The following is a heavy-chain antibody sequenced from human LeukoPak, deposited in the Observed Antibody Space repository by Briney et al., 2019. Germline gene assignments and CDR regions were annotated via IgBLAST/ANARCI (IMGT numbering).Heavy chain of an antibody. V-gene: IGHV3-30*18. CDR2: ISYDGSNK. J-gene: IGHJ4*02. D-gene: IGHD6-19*01. Sequence: GGSLRLSCAASGFTFSSYGMHWVRQAPAKGLERVAVISYDGSNKYYADSVKGRFTISRDNSKNTLYLQMNSLRAEDTAVYYCAKDGAVAGSFDYWGQGTLVTVSS. CDR3: AKDGAVAGSFDY. CDR1: GFTFSSYG.